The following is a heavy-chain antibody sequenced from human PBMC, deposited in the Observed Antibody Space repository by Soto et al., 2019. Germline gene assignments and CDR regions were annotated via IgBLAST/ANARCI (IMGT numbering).Heavy chain of an antibody. CDR1: VGSISSGGYS. D-gene: IGHD3-10*01. Sequence: PAETLSLTCAVSVGSISSGGYSWIWIRHPPGKGLEWIGYIYHSGSTYYNPSLKSRVTISVDRSKNQFSLKLSSVTAADTAVYYCASYYGSGSYYSNWFDPWGQGTLVTVSS. V-gene: IGHV4-30-2*01. CDR3: ASYYGSGSYYSNWFDP. CDR2: IYHSGST. J-gene: IGHJ5*02.